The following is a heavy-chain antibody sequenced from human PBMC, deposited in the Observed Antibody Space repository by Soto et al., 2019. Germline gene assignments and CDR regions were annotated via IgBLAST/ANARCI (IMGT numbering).Heavy chain of an antibody. CDR1: GGSISSSSYY. D-gene: IGHD3-10*01. J-gene: IGHJ3*02. CDR3: AKGGSGSYSNAFDI. CDR2: IYYSGNT. Sequence: QLQLQESGPGLVKPSETLSLTCTVSGGSISSSSYYWGWIRQPPGKGLEWIGSIYYSGNTYYNPSLKSRVTISVDTSKNQFSLKLSSVTAADTAVYYCAKGGSGSYSNAFDIWGQGTMVTVSS. V-gene: IGHV4-39*01.